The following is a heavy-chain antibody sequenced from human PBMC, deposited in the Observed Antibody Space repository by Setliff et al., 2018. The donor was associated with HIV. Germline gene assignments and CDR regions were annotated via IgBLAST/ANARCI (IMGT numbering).Heavy chain of an antibody. CDR2: ITGSGGGT. D-gene: IGHD2-15*01. J-gene: IGHJ3*02. V-gene: IGHV3-23*01. CDR3: AKVVVSAAFVDAFDI. Sequence: PGGSLRLSCAASGFTFSSYAMSWVRQAPGKRLEWVSAITGSGGGTYYADSVKGRFTISRDNSKDTLYLQMNGLRAEDTAVYYCAKVVVSAAFVDAFDIWGQGTMVTVSS. CDR1: GFTFSSYA.